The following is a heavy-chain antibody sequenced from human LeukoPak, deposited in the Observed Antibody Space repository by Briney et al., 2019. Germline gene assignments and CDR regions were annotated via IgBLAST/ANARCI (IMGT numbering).Heavy chain of an antibody. CDR2: ISAYNGNT. CDR1: GYTFTSYG. V-gene: IGHV1-18*01. Sequence: GASVKVSCKASGYTFTSYGISWVRQAPGQGLEWMGWISAYNGNTNYAQKFQGRVTITADKSTSTAYMELSSLRSEDTAVYYCASRSSGSQGFDYWGQGTLVTVSS. J-gene: IGHJ4*02. D-gene: IGHD6-19*01. CDR3: ASRSSGSQGFDY.